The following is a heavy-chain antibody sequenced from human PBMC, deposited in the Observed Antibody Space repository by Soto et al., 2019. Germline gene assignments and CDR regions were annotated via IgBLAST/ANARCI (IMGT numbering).Heavy chain of an antibody. CDR3: ARFPQTAIVGAADFDY. Sequence: QVQLVQSGAEVKKPGSSVKVSCKASGGTFSSYIISWVRQAPGQGLEWMGRIIPILGIANYAQKFQSRVTITADKSTSTAYMELSSLRSEDTAVYYCARFPQTAIVGAADFDYWGQGTLVTVSS. V-gene: IGHV1-69*02. CDR1: GGTFSSYI. CDR2: IIPILGIA. J-gene: IGHJ4*02. D-gene: IGHD1-26*01.